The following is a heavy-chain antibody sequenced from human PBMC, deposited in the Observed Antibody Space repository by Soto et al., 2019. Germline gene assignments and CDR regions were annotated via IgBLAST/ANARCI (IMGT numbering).Heavy chain of an antibody. J-gene: IGHJ4*02. CDR3: ARAGGLGAVAVDY. D-gene: IGHD6-19*01. V-gene: IGHV4-30-2*01. CDR2: IYHSGST. Sequence: QLQLQESGSGLVKPSQTLSLTCAVSGGSISSGGNSWSWIRQPPGKGLEWIGYIYHSGSTYYNPSLKSRVTISVDRSKNQFSPKLNSVTAADTAVYYCARAGGLGAVAVDYWGQGTLVTVSS. CDR1: GGSISSGGNS.